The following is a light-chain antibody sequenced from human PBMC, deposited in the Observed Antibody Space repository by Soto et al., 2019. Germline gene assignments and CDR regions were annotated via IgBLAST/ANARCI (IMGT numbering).Light chain of an antibody. CDR1: QNIRGNE. CDR2: RGS. Sequence: EDVLTQSPGTLSLSPGERATLSCRASQNIRGNELAWYQQKPGQAPRLLIYRGSSRATGIPDRFSGRGSGTDFTLTISRLEPEDFPVYYYQDYGTSDPWTFGQGTKVEIK. J-gene: IGKJ1*01. V-gene: IGKV3-20*01. CDR3: QDYGTSDPWT.